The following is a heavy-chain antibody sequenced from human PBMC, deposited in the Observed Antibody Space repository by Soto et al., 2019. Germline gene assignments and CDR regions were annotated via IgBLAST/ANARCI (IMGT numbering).Heavy chain of an antibody. CDR1: GFTFSSYA. D-gene: IGHD5-12*01. V-gene: IGHV3-23*01. CDR2: ISGSGGST. CDR3: AKPTRGYSGYAHRNYYYYGMDV. Sequence: AGGSLRLSCAASGFTFSSYAMSWVRQAPGKGLEWVSAISGSGGSTYYADSVKGRFTISRDNSKNTLYLQMNSLRAEDTAVYYCAKPTRGYSGYAHRNYYYYGMDVWGQGTTVTVSS. J-gene: IGHJ6*02.